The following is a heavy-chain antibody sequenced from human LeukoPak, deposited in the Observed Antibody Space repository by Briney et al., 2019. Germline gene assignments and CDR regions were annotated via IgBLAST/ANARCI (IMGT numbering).Heavy chain of an antibody. CDR3: ARIPRKAAAGY. Sequence: SETLSLTCAVYGGSFSGYYWSWIRQPPGKGLEWIGEINHRGSTNYNPSLKSRVTISVDTSKNQFSLKLSSVTAADTAVYYCARIPRKAAAGYWGQGTLVTVSS. CDR1: GGSFSGYY. V-gene: IGHV4-34*01. D-gene: IGHD6-13*01. CDR2: INHRGST. J-gene: IGHJ4*02.